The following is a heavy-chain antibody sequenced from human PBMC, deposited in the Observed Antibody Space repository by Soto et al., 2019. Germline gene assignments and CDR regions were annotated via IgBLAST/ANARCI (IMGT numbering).Heavy chain of an antibody. Sequence: SQTLSLTCAISGDSVSSNSAAWNWIRQSPSRGLEWLGRTYYRSKWYNDYAVSVKSRITINPDTSKNQFSLQLNSVTPEDTAVYYCARVSYFTPPGYSSGWYPDIWGQGTMVTV. CDR3: ARVSYFTPPGYSSGWYPDI. V-gene: IGHV6-1*01. J-gene: IGHJ3*02. CDR2: TYYRSKWYN. D-gene: IGHD6-19*01. CDR1: GDSVSSNSAA.